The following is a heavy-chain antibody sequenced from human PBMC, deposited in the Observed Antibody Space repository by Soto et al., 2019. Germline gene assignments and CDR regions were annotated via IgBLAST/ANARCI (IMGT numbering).Heavy chain of an antibody. V-gene: IGHV1-8*01. CDR2: MNPNSGNT. J-gene: IGHJ5*02. Sequence: APVKVSCTASGYTFTSYDINWVRKATGQGLEWMGWMNPNSGNTGYAQKFQGRVTMTRNTSISTAYMELSSQRSEDTAVYYCALTYYDILTPRDPRGQGTLVTV. D-gene: IGHD3-9*01. CDR3: ALTYYDILTPRDP. CDR1: GYTFTSYD.